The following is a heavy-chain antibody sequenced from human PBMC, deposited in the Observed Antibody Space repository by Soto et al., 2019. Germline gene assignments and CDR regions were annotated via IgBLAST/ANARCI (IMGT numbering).Heavy chain of an antibody. CDR1: GFTFSSYA. D-gene: IGHD6-6*01. V-gene: IGHV3-30-3*01. CDR2: ISYDGSNK. Sequence: PGGSLRLSCAASGFTFSSYAMHWVRQAPGKGLEWVAVISYDGSNKYYADSVKGRFTISRDNSKNTLYLQMNSLRAEDTAVYYCARGEYSSLTSYFDYWGQGTLVTVSS. J-gene: IGHJ4*02. CDR3: ARGEYSSLTSYFDY.